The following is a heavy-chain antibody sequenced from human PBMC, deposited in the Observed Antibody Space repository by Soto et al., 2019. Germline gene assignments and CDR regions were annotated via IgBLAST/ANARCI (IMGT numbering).Heavy chain of an antibody. D-gene: IGHD3-22*01. J-gene: IGHJ4*02. Sequence: SETLSLTCTVSGGSISSYYWSWIRQPPGKGLEWIGYIYYSGSTNYNPSLKSRVTISVDTSKNQFSLKLSSVTAADTAVYYCAREYYYDSSGPGGLDYWGQGTLVTVSS. V-gene: IGHV4-59*01. CDR3: AREYYYDSSGPGGLDY. CDR1: GGSISSYY. CDR2: IYYSGST.